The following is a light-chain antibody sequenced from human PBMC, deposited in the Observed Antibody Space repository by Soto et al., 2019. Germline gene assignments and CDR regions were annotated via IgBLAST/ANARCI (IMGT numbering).Light chain of an antibody. V-gene: IGLV2-14*03. CDR2: DVS. CDR3: SSYTRRNTVI. J-gene: IGLJ2*01. Sequence: QSALTQPASVSGSPGQSITISCTGTSSDIGGYNYVCWYQHHPGKAPKLLISDVSNRPSGVSKRFSGSKSDNTASLTISGLQAEDEADYYCSSYTRRNTVIFGGGTKLTVL. CDR1: SSDIGGYNY.